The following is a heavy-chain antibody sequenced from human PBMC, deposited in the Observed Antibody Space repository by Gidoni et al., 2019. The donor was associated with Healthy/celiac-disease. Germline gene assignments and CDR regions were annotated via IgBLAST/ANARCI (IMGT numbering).Heavy chain of an antibody. V-gene: IGHV4-30-2*01. CDR1: GGSISRGGYS. Sequence: QLQLQESGSGLVKPSQTLSLTYAVSGGSISRGGYSWSWIRQPPGKGLEWIGYIYHSGSTYYNPSLKSRVTISVDRSKNQFSLKLSSVTAADTAVYYCARGIAPLGRAFDIWGQGTMVTVSS. D-gene: IGHD2-15*01. CDR2: IYHSGST. CDR3: ARGIAPLGRAFDI. J-gene: IGHJ3*02.